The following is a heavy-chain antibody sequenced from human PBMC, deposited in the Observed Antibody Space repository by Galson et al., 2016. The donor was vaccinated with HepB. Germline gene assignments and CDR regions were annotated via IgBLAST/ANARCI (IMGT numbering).Heavy chain of an antibody. CDR3: ARIDPHCSGGTCYWGTYGMDV. V-gene: IGHV3-21*01. J-gene: IGHJ6*02. Sequence: SLRLSCAASGFTFRSYSMNWVRQAPGKGLEWVSAICSSSIYIDYADAVKGRFTISRDNAKNSLYLQMNSLRAEDTAVYYCARIDPHCSGGTCYWGTYGMDVWGQGTTVTVSS. CDR2: ICSSSIYI. D-gene: IGHD2-15*01. CDR1: GFTFRSYS.